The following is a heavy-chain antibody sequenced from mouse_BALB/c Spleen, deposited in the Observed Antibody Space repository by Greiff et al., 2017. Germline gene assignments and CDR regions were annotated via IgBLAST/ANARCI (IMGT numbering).Heavy chain of an antibody. CDR1: GYTFTSYN. CDR3: ARYYRSNYFDY. CDR2: IYAGNGDT. D-gene: IGHD2-14*01. V-gene: IGHV1-12*01. Sequence: QVQLQQPGAELVKPGASVKMSCKASGYTFTSYNMHWVKQTPGQGLEWIGAIYAGNGDTSYNQKFKGKATLTADKSSSTAYMQLSSLTSEDSAVYYCARYYRSNYFDYWGQGTTLTVSS. J-gene: IGHJ2*01.